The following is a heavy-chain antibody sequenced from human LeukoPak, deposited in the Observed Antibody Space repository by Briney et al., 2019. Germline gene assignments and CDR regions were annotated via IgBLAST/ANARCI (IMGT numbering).Heavy chain of an antibody. D-gene: IGHD2-8*01. CDR3: ARHDSSGVTKIFDY. Sequence: SETLSLTCTVSGGSISSYYWSWIRQPPGKGLEWIGYIYYSGSTNYNPSLKSRVAISVDTSKNQFSLKLSSVTAADTAVYYCARHDSSGVTKIFDYWGQGTLVTVSS. J-gene: IGHJ4*02. CDR2: IYYSGST. V-gene: IGHV4-59*08. CDR1: GGSISSYY.